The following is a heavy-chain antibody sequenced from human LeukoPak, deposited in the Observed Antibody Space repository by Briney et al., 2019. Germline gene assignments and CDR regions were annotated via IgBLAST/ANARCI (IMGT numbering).Heavy chain of an antibody. CDR3: ARSPPAIAVAGTADY. CDR1: GYTFTSYG. D-gene: IGHD6-19*01. Sequence: ASVKVSCKASGYTFTSYGISWVRQAPGQGLEWMGWISAYNGNTNYAQKFQGRVTITADKSTSTAYMELSSLRSEDTAVYYCARSPPAIAVAGTADYWGQGTLVTVSS. V-gene: IGHV1-18*01. J-gene: IGHJ4*02. CDR2: ISAYNGNT.